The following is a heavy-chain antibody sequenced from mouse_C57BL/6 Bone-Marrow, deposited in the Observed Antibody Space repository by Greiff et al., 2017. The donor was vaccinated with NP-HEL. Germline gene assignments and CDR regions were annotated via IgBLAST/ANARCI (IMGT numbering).Heavy chain of an antibody. V-gene: IGHV10-1*01. CDR1: GFSFNTYA. D-gene: IGHD2-4*01. CDR2: IRSKSNNYAT. Sequence: EVKLVESGGGLVQPKGSLKLSCAASGFSFNTYAMNWVRQAPGKGLEWVARIRSKSNNYATYYADSVKDRFTISRDDSESMLYLQMNNLKTEDTAMYYCVRGGIYYDYAYAMDYWGQGTSVTVSS. CDR3: VRGGIYYDYAYAMDY. J-gene: IGHJ4*01.